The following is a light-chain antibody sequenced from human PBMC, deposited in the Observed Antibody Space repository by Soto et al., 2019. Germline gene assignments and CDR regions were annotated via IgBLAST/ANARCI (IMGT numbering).Light chain of an antibody. CDR3: TSYSSSSPVL. Sequence: QSALTQPASVSGSLGQSITISCTGTSSDVGAYNYVSWYQQHPDKAPKLLIFEVTNRPSGVSGRFSGSKSGITASLSISGLQPEDEADYYCTSYSSSSPVLFGGGTKLNRP. CDR2: EVT. V-gene: IGLV2-14*01. CDR1: SSDVGAYNY. J-gene: IGLJ2*01.